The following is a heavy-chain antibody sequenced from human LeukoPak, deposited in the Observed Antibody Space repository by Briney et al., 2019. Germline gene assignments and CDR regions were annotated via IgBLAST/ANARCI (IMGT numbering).Heavy chain of an antibody. V-gene: IGHV1-69*11. CDR1: GGTFSSYA. J-gene: IGHJ6*03. D-gene: IGHD3-3*01. CDR2: IIPILGTA. CDR3: ARLSGFGAFRYYYMDV. Sequence: ASVKVSCKASGGTFSSYAISWVRQAPGQGLEWMGRIIPILGTANYAQKFQGRVTITTDESTSTAYMELSSLRSEDTAVYYCARLSGFGAFRYYYMDVWGKGTTVTVPS.